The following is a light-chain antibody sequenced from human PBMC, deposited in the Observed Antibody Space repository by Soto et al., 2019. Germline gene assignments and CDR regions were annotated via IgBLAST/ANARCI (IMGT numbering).Light chain of an antibody. J-gene: IGLJ3*02. CDR2: EGS. CDR1: SSDVGGYKL. V-gene: IGLV2-23*01. Sequence: QSALTQPASVSGSPGQSITISCTGTSSDVGGYKLVSWYQQHPGKAPKVLLYEGSERPSGVSDRFSGSKSGNTASLTISGLQAEDEADYYCCSYADSTTWVFGGRTQLTVL. CDR3: CSYADSTTWV.